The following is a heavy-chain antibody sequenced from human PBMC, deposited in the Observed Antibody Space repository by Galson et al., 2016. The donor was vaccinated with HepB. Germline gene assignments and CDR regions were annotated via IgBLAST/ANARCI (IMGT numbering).Heavy chain of an antibody. J-gene: IGHJ2*01. V-gene: IGHV3-74*01. CDR3: TRETRWYFDL. CDR2: INADGTAT. Sequence: SLRLSCAASGFTFSSYAMNWVRQTPGKGLVWVSRINADGTATGYADSVKGRFTISRDDAKNTLYLQMNTLRVEDTAVYYCTRETRWYFDLWGRGTLLTVSS. CDR1: GFTFSSYA.